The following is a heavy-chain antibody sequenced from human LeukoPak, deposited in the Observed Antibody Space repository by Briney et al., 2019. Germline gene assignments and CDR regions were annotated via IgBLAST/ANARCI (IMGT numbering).Heavy chain of an antibody. CDR3: ARDSGTMILDY. CDR2: INHSGRT. J-gene: IGHJ4*02. CDR1: GGSISSYH. Sequence: SETLSLTCTVSGGSISSYHWSWIRQPPGKGLEWIAYINHSGRTNYNPSLKSRVTMSVDTSKNQFSLKLSSVTAADTAVYYCARDSGTMILDYWGQGTLVTVSS. D-gene: IGHD3-10*01. V-gene: IGHV4-59*12.